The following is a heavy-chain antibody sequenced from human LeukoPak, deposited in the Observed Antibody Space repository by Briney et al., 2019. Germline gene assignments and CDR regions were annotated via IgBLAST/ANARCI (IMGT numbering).Heavy chain of an antibody. J-gene: IGHJ4*02. V-gene: IGHV1-8*03. CDR2: MNPNSGNT. Sequence: GASVKVSCKASGYTFTSYDINWVRQATGQGLEWMGWMNPNSGNTGYAQKFQGRVTITRNTSISTAYMELSSLRSEDTAVYYCARSLRSRLCYFAYWGQGTLVTVSS. CDR3: ARSLRSRLCYFAY. CDR1: GYTFTSYD.